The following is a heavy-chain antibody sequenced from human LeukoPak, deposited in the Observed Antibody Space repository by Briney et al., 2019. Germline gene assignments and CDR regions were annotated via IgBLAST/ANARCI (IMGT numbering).Heavy chain of an antibody. V-gene: IGHV4-59*01. CDR1: GGSIISYY. CDR3: ARLKYYYDSSGYRAEYFQH. CDR2: IYYTGST. J-gene: IGHJ1*01. Sequence: SETLSLTCSVSGGSIISYYWSWIRQPPGKGLEWIGYIYYTGSTNSNPSLKSRVTISVYTSKNQFSLKLSSVTAADTAVYYCARLKYYYDSSGYRAEYFQHWGQGTLVTVSS. D-gene: IGHD3-22*01.